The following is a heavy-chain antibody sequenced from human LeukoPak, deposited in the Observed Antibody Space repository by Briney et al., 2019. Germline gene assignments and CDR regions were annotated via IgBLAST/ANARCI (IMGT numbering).Heavy chain of an antibody. CDR3: ARDWSGYCSSTSCFHYYFDY. V-gene: IGHV1-69*04. J-gene: IGHJ4*02. CDR1: GGTFSSYT. Sequence: SVKVSCKASGGTFSSYTISWVRQAPGPGLEWMGRIIPILGIANYAQKFQGRVTITADKSTSTAYMELSSLRSEDTAVYYCARDWSGYCSSTSCFHYYFDYWGQGTLVTVSS. D-gene: IGHD2-2*03. CDR2: IIPILGIA.